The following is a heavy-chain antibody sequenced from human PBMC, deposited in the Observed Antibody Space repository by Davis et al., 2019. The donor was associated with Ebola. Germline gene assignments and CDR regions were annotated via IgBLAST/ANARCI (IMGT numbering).Heavy chain of an antibody. CDR2: ITSSGGGT. V-gene: IGHV3-23*01. Sequence: GESLKISCAASGFTFSSYAMSWVRQAPGKGLEWVSAITSSGGGTYYADSVKGRFTISRDNSKNTLYLQMNSLRTDDTAVYYCAKTIPYRNSYYFDYWGRGTLVTVSS. J-gene: IGHJ4*02. D-gene: IGHD4-11*01. CDR3: AKTIPYRNSYYFDY. CDR1: GFTFSSYA.